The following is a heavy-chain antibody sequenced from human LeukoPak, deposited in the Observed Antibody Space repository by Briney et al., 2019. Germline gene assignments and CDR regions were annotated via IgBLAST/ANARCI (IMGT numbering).Heavy chain of an antibody. J-gene: IGHJ4*02. Sequence: SETLSLTCAVYGGSFSGYYWSWIRQPPGKGLEWIGEVNHSGSTNYNPSLKSRVTISVDTSKNQFSLKLSSVTAADTAVYYCARGTYYYGSGSYYFDYWGQGTLVTVSS. D-gene: IGHD3-10*01. CDR1: GGSFSGYY. V-gene: IGHV4-34*01. CDR3: ARGTYYYGSGSYYFDY. CDR2: VNHSGST.